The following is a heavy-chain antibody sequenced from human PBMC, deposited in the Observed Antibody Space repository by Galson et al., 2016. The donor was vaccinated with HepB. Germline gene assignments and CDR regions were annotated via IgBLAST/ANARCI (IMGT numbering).Heavy chain of an antibody. J-gene: IGHJ4*02. CDR2: VSGSSSTT. CDR3: AKGRVGITTSALDY. V-gene: IGHV3-23*01. CDR1: GFTFNNYA. Sequence: SLRLSCAASGFTFNNYAMSWVRQAPGKGLECVPVVSGSSSTTYYADSVKGRFTISKDNSRNTLYLQMNTLRAEDTAIYYCAKGRVGITTSALDYWGQGTLVTVSS. D-gene: IGHD1-26*01.